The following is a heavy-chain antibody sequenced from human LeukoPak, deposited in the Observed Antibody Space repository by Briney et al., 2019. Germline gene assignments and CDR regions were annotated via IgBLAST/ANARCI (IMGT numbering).Heavy chain of an antibody. J-gene: IGHJ4*02. D-gene: IGHD6-13*01. V-gene: IGHV4-30-2*01. Sequence: SETLSLTCTVSGGSISSGGYYWSWIRQPPGKGLEWIGYIYHSGSTYYNPSLKSRVTISVDRSKNQFSLKLSSVTAADTAVYYCARGWIAAAGGDLDFDYWGQGTLVTVSS. CDR1: GGSISSGGYY. CDR2: IYHSGST. CDR3: ARGWIAAAGGDLDFDY.